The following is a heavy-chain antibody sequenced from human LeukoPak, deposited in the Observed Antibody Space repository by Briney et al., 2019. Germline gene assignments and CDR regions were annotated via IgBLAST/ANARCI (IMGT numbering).Heavy chain of an antibody. CDR2: INHNGNVN. Sequence: GGSLRLSSAASGFTFSSYWMNWARQAPGKGLEWVASINHNGNVNYYVDSVKGRFTISRDNAKNSLYLQMSNLRAEDTAVYFCGRGGGLDVWGQGATVTVSS. V-gene: IGHV3-7*03. CDR3: GRGGGLDV. CDR1: GFTFSSYW. D-gene: IGHD3-16*01. J-gene: IGHJ6*02.